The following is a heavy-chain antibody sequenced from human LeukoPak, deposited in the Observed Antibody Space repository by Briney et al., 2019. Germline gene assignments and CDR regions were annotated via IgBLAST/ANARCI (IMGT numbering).Heavy chain of an antibody. CDR2: ISWNSGSI. J-gene: IGHJ4*02. Sequence: GGSLRLPCAASGFTFDDYAMHWVRQAPGEGLEWVSGISWNSGSIGYADSVKGRFTISRDNAKNSLYLQMNSLRAEDTALYYCAKAGEIAVAGTIDYWGQGTLVTVSS. V-gene: IGHV3-9*01. CDR3: AKAGEIAVAGTIDY. CDR1: GFTFDDYA. D-gene: IGHD6-19*01.